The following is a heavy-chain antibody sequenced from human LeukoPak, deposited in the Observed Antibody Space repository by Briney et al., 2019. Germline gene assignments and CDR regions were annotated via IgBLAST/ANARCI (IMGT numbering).Heavy chain of an antibody. CDR1: GGSISSSSYY. D-gene: IGHD2-15*01. Sequence: PSETLSLTCTVSGGSISSSSYYWGWIRQPPGKGLEWIGSIYYSGSTYYNPSLESRVTISVDTSKNQFSLKLSSVTAADTAVYYCARELGYCSGGSCYSLNAFDIWGQGTMVTVSS. CDR3: ARELGYCSGGSCYSLNAFDI. CDR2: IYYSGST. V-gene: IGHV4-39*07. J-gene: IGHJ3*02.